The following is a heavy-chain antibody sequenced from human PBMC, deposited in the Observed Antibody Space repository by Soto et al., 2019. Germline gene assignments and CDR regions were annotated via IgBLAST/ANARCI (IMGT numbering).Heavy chain of an antibody. Sequence: SETLSLTCAVYGGSFSGYYWSWIRQPPGKGLGWIGEINHSGSTNYNPSLKSRVTISVDTSKNQFSLKLSSVTAADTAVYYCARLGNYYGSGSYLRPLYFDYWGQGTLVTVSS. D-gene: IGHD3-10*01. CDR3: ARLGNYYGSGSYLRPLYFDY. V-gene: IGHV4-34*01. J-gene: IGHJ4*02. CDR1: GGSFSGYY. CDR2: INHSGST.